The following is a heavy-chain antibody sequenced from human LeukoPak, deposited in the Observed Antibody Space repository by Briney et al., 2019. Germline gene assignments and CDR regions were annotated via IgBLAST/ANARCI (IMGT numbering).Heavy chain of an antibody. CDR1: GGSISSGDHF. D-gene: IGHD3-3*01. CDR2: IFYSGNT. J-gene: IGHJ6*02. Sequence: PSETLSLTRTVSGGSISSGDHFWSWIRQHPGMGLEWIGYIFYSGNTYYNPSLRSRVTMSVDTSKNQFALKLSSVTAADTAVYFCAREASYSDFWSGSYYYALDAWGQGTTVTVSS. V-gene: IGHV4-31*03. CDR3: AREASYSDFWSGSYYYALDA.